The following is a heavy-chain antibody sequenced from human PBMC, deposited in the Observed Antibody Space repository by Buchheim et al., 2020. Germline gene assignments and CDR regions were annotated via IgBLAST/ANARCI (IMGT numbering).Heavy chain of an antibody. CDR1: SGSVDNYY. CDR2: IYYSGST. CDR3: SRPISSRPHCYCDF. J-gene: IGHJ6*01. V-gene: IGHV4-59*02. Sequence: QVQLQESGPGLVKPSETLSLTCTVSSGSVDNYYWGWIRQPPGKGLEWIGYIYYSGSTNYNPSLKSRITISVDRSKNQLSLRVRSLTAAHMAVNYCSRPISSRPHCYCDFWG. D-gene: IGHD2-15*01.